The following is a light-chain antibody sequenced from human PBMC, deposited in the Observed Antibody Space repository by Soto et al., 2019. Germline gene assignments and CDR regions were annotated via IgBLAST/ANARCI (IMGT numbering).Light chain of an antibody. V-gene: IGKV3-20*01. Sequence: EIVLTRSPGTLSLSPGERATLSCRASQSVTSNYVAWYQQKPGQAPRLLIYGASSRATGIPDRFSGSGSGTDFTLTISRLEPEDFAVYYCQQYGSSPQTFGQGTKV. J-gene: IGKJ1*01. CDR3: QQYGSSPQT. CDR2: GAS. CDR1: QSVTSNY.